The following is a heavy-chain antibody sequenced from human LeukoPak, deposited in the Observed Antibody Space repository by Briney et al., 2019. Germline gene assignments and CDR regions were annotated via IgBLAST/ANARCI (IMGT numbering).Heavy chain of an antibody. CDR1: GFTFSSYA. CDR3: ARHLYKDDSSGYFDY. CDR2: ISYDGSNK. J-gene: IGHJ4*02. V-gene: IGHV3-30-3*01. Sequence: GGSLRLSCAASGFTFSSYAMHWVRQAPGKGLEWVAVISYDGSNKYYADSVKGRFTISRDNSKNTLYLQTNSLRAEDTAVYYCARHLYKDDSSGYFDYWGQGTLVTVSS. D-gene: IGHD3-22*01.